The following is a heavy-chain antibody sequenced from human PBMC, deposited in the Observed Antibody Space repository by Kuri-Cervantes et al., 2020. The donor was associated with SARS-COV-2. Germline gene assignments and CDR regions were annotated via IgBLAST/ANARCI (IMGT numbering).Heavy chain of an antibody. V-gene: IGHV2-70*11. CDR3: ARIQAATVIADY. CDR2: IDWDDDK. D-gene: IGHD4-11*01. CDR1: GFSLSTSGMC. Sequence: SGPTLVKPTQTLTLTCTFSGFSLSTSGMCVSWIRQPPGKALEWLARIDWDDDKYYSTSLKTRLTISKDTSKNQVVLTMTNVDPVDTATYYRARIQAATVIADYWGQGTLVTVSS. J-gene: IGHJ4*02.